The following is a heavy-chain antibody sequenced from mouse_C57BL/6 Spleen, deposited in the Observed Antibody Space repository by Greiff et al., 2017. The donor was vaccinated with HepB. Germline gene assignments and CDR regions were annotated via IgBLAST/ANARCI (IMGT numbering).Heavy chain of an antibody. J-gene: IGHJ4*01. CDR2: INPSNGGT. V-gene: IGHV1-53*01. CDR3: ARSDYYAMDY. Sequence: LVESGTELVKPGASVKLSCKASGYTFTSYWMHWVKQRPGQGLEWIGNINPSNGGTNYNEKFKSKATLTVDKSSSTAYMQLSSLTSEDSAVYYCARSDYYAMDYWGQGTSVTVSS. CDR1: GYTFTSYW.